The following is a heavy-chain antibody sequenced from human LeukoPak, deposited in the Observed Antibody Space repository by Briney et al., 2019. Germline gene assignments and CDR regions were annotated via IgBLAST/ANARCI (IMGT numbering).Heavy chain of an antibody. V-gene: IGHV3-64*01. D-gene: IGHD3-10*01. CDR2: ISSNGGST. CDR1: GFIFSSHG. J-gene: IGHJ6*03. Sequence: GGSLRLSCAASGFIFSSHGMNWVRQAPGKGLEYVSAISSNGGSTYYANSVKGRFTISRDNSKNTLYLQMGSLRAEDMAVYYCARSKGSGSYDYYYYYYMDVWGKGTTVTVSS. CDR3: ARSKGSGSYDYYYYYYMDV.